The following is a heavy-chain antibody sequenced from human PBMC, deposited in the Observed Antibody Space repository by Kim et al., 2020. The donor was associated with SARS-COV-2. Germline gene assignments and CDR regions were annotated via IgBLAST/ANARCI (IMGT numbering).Heavy chain of an antibody. D-gene: IGHD3-10*01. CDR3: AREDMVVGAPFVDV. CDR2: ISSTSSHM. CDR1: GFTFSSYS. V-gene: IGHV3-21*01. J-gene: IGHJ6*04. Sequence: GGSLRLSCAASGFTFSSYSMNWVRQAPGKGLEWVSSISSTSSHMFYADSVKGRFTISRDNAKNSLYLQMNSLRAEDTAVYYCAREDMVVGAPFVDVWCKGTTVTLSA.